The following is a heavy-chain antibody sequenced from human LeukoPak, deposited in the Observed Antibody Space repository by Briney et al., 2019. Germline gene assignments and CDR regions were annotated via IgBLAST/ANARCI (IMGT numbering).Heavy chain of an antibody. CDR3: ARDHSSSSQLFDY. V-gene: IGHV1-8*01. D-gene: IGHD6-13*01. J-gene: IGHJ4*02. Sequence: ASVKVSCKASGYTFTSYDINWVRQATGQGLEWMGWMNPNSGNTGYAQKLQGRVTMTTDSSTTTAYMELRNLRSDDTAVYYCARDHSSSSQLFDYWGQGTLVTVSS. CDR2: MNPNSGNT. CDR1: GYTFTSYD.